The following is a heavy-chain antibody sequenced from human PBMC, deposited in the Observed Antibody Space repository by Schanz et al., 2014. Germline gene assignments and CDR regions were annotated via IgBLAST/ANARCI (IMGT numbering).Heavy chain of an antibody. CDR1: GFTFSSYA. V-gene: IGHV3-23*01. CDR3: AKGRFGELSAFDL. Sequence: EVQLLESGGGLVQPGGSLRLSCAASGFTFSSYAMSWVRQAPGKGLEWVSAISGSGGSTYYADSVKGRFTISRDNSKNTLYLQMNSLRAEDTAVDYCAKGRFGELSAFDLWRQGTMVTVSS. J-gene: IGHJ3*01. D-gene: IGHD3-10*01. CDR2: ISGSGGST.